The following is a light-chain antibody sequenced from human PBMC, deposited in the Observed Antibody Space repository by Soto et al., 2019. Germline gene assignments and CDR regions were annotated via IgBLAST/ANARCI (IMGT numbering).Light chain of an antibody. CDR1: QSVSSTY. CDR3: RQYGSSPVT. V-gene: IGKV3-20*01. Sequence: EIVLTQSPGTLSLSPGERATLSCRASQSVSSTYLAWYQQKPGQPPRLLIYGASSRATGIPDRFSGSGSGTDFTLIITRLESDDFAVYYCRQYGSSPVTFGQGTRLDI. CDR2: GAS. J-gene: IGKJ5*01.